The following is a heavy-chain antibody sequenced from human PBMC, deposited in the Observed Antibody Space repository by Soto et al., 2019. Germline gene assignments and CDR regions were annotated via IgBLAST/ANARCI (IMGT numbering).Heavy chain of an antibody. V-gene: IGHV3-33*01. CDR3: ARDSTDTFMANDLDY. CDR2: IWYDGSHK. CDR1: GFTFSDYG. Sequence: HPGGSLRLSCATSGFTFSDYGMHWVRQAPGKGLEWVAVIWYDGSHKYYADSVKGRFTISRDNSKNTLYLQMNSLRAEDMAVYYCARDSTDTFMANDLDYWGQEGTLVTVSS. D-gene: IGHD5-18*01. J-gene: IGHJ4*02.